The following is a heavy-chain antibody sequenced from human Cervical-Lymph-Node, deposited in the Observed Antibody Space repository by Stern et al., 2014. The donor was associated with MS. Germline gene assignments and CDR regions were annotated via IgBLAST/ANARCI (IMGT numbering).Heavy chain of an antibody. D-gene: IGHD5-12*01. V-gene: IGHV4-4*02. Sequence: VQLQESGPGLVKPSGTLSLTCAVSGGSISDTNWWSWVRQTPGMGLEWIGEIYHSGTANFSPSLESRVPMSVDKPKTQFSLELKSVTAADTAVYYCARVYSGYDWFDYWGQGTPVTVSS. J-gene: IGHJ4*02. CDR3: ARVYSGYDWFDY. CDR1: GGSISDTNW. CDR2: IYHSGTA.